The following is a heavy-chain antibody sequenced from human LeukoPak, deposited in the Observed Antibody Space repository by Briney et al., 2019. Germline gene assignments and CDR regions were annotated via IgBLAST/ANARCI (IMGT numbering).Heavy chain of an antibody. CDR2: INPNSGGS. Sequence: ASVKVSCKASGYTFTGYYMHWVRQAPGQGLEWMGWINPNSGGSNYAQKFQGRVTMTRDTSISTAYMELSRLRSDDTAVYYCARGYDSSGYYFDYWGQGTLVTVSS. CDR1: GYTFTGYY. CDR3: ARGYDSSGYYFDY. V-gene: IGHV1-2*02. D-gene: IGHD3-22*01. J-gene: IGHJ4*02.